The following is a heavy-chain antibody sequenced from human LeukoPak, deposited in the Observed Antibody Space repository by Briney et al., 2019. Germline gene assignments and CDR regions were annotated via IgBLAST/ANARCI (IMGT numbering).Heavy chain of an antibody. D-gene: IGHD3-22*01. V-gene: IGHV1-69*04. CDR1: GGTFSSYA. CDR3: ARDQSPPDYYDSSGYYS. CDR2: IIPILGIA. Sequence: ASVKVSCKASGGTFSSYAIRWVRQAPGQGLEWMGRIIPILGIANYAQKFQGRVTITADKSTSTAYMELSSLRSEDTAVYYCARDQSPPDYYDSSGYYSWGQGTLVTVSS. J-gene: IGHJ4*02.